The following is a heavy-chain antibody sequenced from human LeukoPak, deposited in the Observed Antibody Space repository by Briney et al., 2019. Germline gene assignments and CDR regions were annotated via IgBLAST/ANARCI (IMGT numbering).Heavy chain of an antibody. CDR1: GFTFYMYA. Sequence: GGSLRLSCQASGFTFYMYAMSWVRQAPGKGLEWVASMCGTAGCTFYPDSVKGRFTISRDNSKNTLYLQMNSLRAEDTAVYYCAKVLSLRHFDWVLYIDHWGQGTLVTVSS. D-gene: IGHD3-9*01. V-gene: IGHV3-23*01. CDR3: AKVLSLRHFDWVLYIDH. J-gene: IGHJ4*02. CDR2: MCGTAGCT.